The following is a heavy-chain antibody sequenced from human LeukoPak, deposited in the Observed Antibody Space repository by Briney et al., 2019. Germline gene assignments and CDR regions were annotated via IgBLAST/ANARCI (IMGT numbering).Heavy chain of an antibody. Sequence: SQTLSLTCAISGDSVSSNSAAWNWIRLSPSRGLEWLGRTYYRSKWYNDYAVSVKSRITINPDTSKNQFSLQLNSVTPEDTAVYYCARDEWYYDYVWGSYRFSYFDYWGQGTLVTVSS. CDR3: ARDEWYYDYVWGSYRFSYFDY. CDR2: TYYRSKWYN. J-gene: IGHJ4*02. CDR1: GDSVSSNSAA. V-gene: IGHV6-1*01. D-gene: IGHD3-16*02.